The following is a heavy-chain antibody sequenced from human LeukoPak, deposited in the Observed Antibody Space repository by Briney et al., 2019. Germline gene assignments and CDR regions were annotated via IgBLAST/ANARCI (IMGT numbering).Heavy chain of an antibody. CDR3: ARIRADSSGYYYKYFDF. J-gene: IGHJ4*02. Sequence: PGGSLRLSCVVSGFTFSIYEMNWVRQAPGKGLEWVSYISSGGGTIYYADSVKGRFTISRDNAKNSLYLQMNSQRAEDTAVYYCARIRADSSGYYYKYFDFWGQGTLVTVSS. CDR2: ISSGGGTI. D-gene: IGHD3-22*01. V-gene: IGHV3-48*03. CDR1: GFTFSIYE.